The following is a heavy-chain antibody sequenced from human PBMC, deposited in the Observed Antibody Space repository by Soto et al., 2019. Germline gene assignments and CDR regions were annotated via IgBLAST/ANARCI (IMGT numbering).Heavy chain of an antibody. CDR2: IIPIFGTA. CDR3: ARAAQRFLEWLCEENWFDP. Sequence: QVQLVQSGAEVKKPGSSVKVSCKASGGTFSSYAISWVRQAPGQGLEWMGGIIPIFGTANYAQKFQGRVTITADESTSTAYMELSSLRSEDTAVYYCARAAQRFLEWLCEENWFDPWGQGTLVTVSS. J-gene: IGHJ5*02. V-gene: IGHV1-69*01. D-gene: IGHD3-3*01. CDR1: GGTFSSYA.